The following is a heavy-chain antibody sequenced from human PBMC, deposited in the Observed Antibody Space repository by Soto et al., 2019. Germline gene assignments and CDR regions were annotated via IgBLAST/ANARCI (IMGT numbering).Heavy chain of an antibody. CDR3: ARHQRMVRGVIGYYGMDV. Sequence: QLQLQESGPGLVKPSETLSLTCTVSGGSISSSSYYWGWIRQPPGKGLEWIGSIYYSGSTYYNPSLKSRVTISVDTSKNQFSLKLSSVTAAATAVYYCARHQRMVRGVIGYYGMDVWGQGTTVTVSS. CDR1: GGSISSSSYY. D-gene: IGHD3-10*01. CDR2: IYYSGST. V-gene: IGHV4-39*01. J-gene: IGHJ6*02.